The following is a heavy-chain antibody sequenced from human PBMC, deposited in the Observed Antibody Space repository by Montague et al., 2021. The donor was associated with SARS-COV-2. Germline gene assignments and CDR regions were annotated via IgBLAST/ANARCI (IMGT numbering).Heavy chain of an antibody. CDR2: TNYKSKWTS. Sequence: CAISGDSVWSNTAAWNWIRQSPSGGLEWLGRTNYKSKWTSDYATSVEGRISIDPDTSKNQFFLHLRSVTPEDTGVYYCVRDTGSAQAGFDAWGQGTLVTVSS. CDR3: VRDTGSAQAGFDA. D-gene: IGHD4-17*01. J-gene: IGHJ4*02. CDR1: GDSVWSNTAA. V-gene: IGHV6-1*01.